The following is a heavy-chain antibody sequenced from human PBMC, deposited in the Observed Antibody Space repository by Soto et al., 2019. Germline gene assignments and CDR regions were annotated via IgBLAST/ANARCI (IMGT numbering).Heavy chain of an antibody. Sequence: SETLSLTCIVSGGSVYSNGHYWGWIRQPPGKGLEWIGRIDNNGVTNYNSSLKSRVTISRDTSKSQFSLRLTSVTAADTAVYYCGKILVGATGHTDADYWGPGTQVTVSS. CDR1: GGSVYSNGHY. V-gene: IGHV4-39*01. J-gene: IGHJ4*02. D-gene: IGHD2-15*01. CDR2: IDNNGVT. CDR3: GKILVGATGHTDADY.